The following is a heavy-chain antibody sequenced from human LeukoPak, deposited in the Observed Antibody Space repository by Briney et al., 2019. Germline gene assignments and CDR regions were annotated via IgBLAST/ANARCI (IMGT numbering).Heavy chain of an antibody. CDR2: IYPGDSDI. CDR1: GYSFTSYW. V-gene: IGHV5-51*01. Sequence: GESLKISCKGSGYSFTSYWIAWVRQMPGKGLEWMGIIYPGDSDIRYSPSFQGQVTISADKSISTAYLQWSSLKASDTAMYYCARQWYYYDSSGYLMGAFDIWGQGTMVTVSS. J-gene: IGHJ3*02. D-gene: IGHD3-22*01. CDR3: ARQWYYYDSSGYLMGAFDI.